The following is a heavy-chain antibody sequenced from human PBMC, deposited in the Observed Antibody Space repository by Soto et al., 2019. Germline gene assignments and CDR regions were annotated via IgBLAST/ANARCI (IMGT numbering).Heavy chain of an antibody. CDR3: TTDSVGEGDTAMAPFG. D-gene: IGHD5-18*01. Sequence: GGSLRLSCAASGFTFSNAWMSWVRQAPGKGLEWVGRIKSKTDGGTTDYAAPVKGRFTISRDDSKNTLYLQMNSLKTEDTAVYYCTTDSVGEGDTAMAPFGWGQGTLVTVSS. V-gene: IGHV3-15*01. J-gene: IGHJ4*02. CDR2: IKSKTDGGTT. CDR1: GFTFSNAW.